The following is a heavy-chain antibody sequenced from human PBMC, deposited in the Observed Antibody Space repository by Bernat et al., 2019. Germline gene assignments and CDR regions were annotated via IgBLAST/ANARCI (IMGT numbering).Heavy chain of an antibody. V-gene: IGHV3-30*18. Sequence: QVQLVESGGGVVQPGRSLRLSCAASGFTFSSYGMHWVRQAPGKGLEWVAVISYDGSNKYYADSVKGRFTISRDNSKNTLYLQMNSLRAEDTAVYYCAKWEAYCVADCYRFDYWGQGTLVTVSS. CDR3: AKWEAYCVADCYRFDY. J-gene: IGHJ4*02. CDR2: ISYDGSNK. CDR1: GFTFSSYG. D-gene: IGHD2-21*02.